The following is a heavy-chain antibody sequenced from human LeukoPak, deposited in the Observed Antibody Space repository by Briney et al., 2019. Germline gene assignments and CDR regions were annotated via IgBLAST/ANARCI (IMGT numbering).Heavy chain of an antibody. CDR3: AKDISQNYYDSSGYYDY. Sequence: HPGRSLRLSCAASGFTFDDYAMHWVRQAPGKGLEWVSGISWNSGSIGYADSVKGRFTISRDNAKNSLYLQMNSLRAEDMALYYCAKDISQNYYDSSGYYDYWGKGTLVTVSS. J-gene: IGHJ4*02. D-gene: IGHD3-22*01. V-gene: IGHV3-9*03. CDR2: ISWNSGSI. CDR1: GFTFDDYA.